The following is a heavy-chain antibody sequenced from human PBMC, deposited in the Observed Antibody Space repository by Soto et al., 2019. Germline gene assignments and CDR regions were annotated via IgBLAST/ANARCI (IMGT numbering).Heavy chain of an antibody. D-gene: IGHD5-18*01. CDR1: GFTFSSYG. J-gene: IGHJ6*02. CDR3: ARVSGAGYSYGQEDYYYGMDV. CDR2: IWYDGSSK. Sequence: QPGGSLRLSCAASGFTFSSYGMHWVRQAPGKGLEWVAVIWYDGSSKYYADSVKGRFTISRDNSKNTLYLQMNSLRAEDTAVYYCARVSGAGYSYGQEDYYYGMDVWGQGTTVTVSS. V-gene: IGHV3-33*01.